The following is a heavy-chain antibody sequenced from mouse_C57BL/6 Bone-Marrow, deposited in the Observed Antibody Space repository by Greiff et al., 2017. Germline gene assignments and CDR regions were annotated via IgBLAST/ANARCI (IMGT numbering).Heavy chain of an antibody. V-gene: IGHV1-64*01. Sequence: VQLQQPGAELVKPGASVKLSCKASGYTFTSYWMHWVKQRPGQGLEWIGMIHPNSGSTNYNEKFKSKATLTVDKASSTAYMQLSSLTSEDSAVYYCASPSLTPFDYWGQGTTLTVSS. J-gene: IGHJ2*01. CDR1: GYTFTSYW. CDR2: IHPNSGST. D-gene: IGHD4-1*01. CDR3: ASPSLTPFDY.